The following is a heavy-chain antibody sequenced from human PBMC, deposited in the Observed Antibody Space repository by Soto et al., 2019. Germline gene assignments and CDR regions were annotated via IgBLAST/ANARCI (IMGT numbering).Heavy chain of an antibody. CDR1: GFTFSDYY. Sequence: QVQLVESGGGLVKPGGSLRLSCAASGFTFSDYYMSWIRQAPGKGLEWVSYISSSSSYTNYADSVKGRFTISRDNAKNSLYLQMDSLRAEDTAVYYCARVARYYDFWSGYRKPYFDYWGQGTLVTVSS. CDR2: ISSSSSYT. D-gene: IGHD3-3*01. V-gene: IGHV3-11*06. J-gene: IGHJ4*02. CDR3: ARVARYYDFWSGYRKPYFDY.